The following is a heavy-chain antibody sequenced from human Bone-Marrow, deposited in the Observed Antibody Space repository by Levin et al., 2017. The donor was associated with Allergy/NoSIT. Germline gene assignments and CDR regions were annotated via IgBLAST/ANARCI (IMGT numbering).Heavy chain of an antibody. Sequence: GESLKISCAASGFTFSSYWMSWVRQAPGKGLEWVANIKQDGSEKYYVDSVKGRFTISRDNAKNSLYLQLNSLRAEDTAVYYCARGGARLSTSPRLNWFDPWGQGTLVTVSS. CDR2: IKQDGSEK. J-gene: IGHJ5*02. CDR3: ARGGARLSTSPRLNWFDP. CDR1: GFTFSSYW. D-gene: IGHD6-6*01. V-gene: IGHV3-7*04.